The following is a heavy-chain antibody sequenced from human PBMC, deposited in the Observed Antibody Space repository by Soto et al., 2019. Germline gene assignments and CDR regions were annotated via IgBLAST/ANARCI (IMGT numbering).Heavy chain of an antibody. Sequence: QVQLVQSGAEVKKPGSSVKVSCKASGGTFSSYAISWVRQAPGQGLEWMGGIIPIFGTANYAQKFQGRVTITADESTSTAYMELSSLRSEDTGVYYCARAQDIVGVPAAPGGVYGMDVWGQGTTVTVSS. CDR2: IIPIFGTA. CDR1: GGTFSSYA. CDR3: ARAQDIVGVPAAPGGVYGMDV. V-gene: IGHV1-69*01. J-gene: IGHJ6*02. D-gene: IGHD2-2*01.